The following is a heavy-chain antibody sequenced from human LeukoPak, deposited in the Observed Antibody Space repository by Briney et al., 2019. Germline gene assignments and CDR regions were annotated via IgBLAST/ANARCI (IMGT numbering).Heavy chain of an antibody. CDR3: ARHLGGYTHFDY. J-gene: IGHJ4*02. Sequence: PGEFLKISCKGSGYSFSNYWITWVRQISGRGLECVGKIDPSDSYTNYSPSFQGHVTISADKSINTAYLQWSSLKASDTAIYYCARHLGGYTHFDYWGQGTLVTVSS. CDR2: IDPSDSYT. V-gene: IGHV5-10-1*01. D-gene: IGHD3-22*01. CDR1: GYSFSNYW.